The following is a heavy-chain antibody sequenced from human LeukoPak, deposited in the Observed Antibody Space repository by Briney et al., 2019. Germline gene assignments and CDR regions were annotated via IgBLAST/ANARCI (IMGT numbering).Heavy chain of an antibody. Sequence: ASVKVSCKASGYTFTSYGISWVRQAPGQGLEWMGWINPNSGGTNYAQKFQGRVTMTRDTSISTAYMELSRLRSDDTAVYYCARDFRAAMVSDWFDPWGQGTLVTVSS. CDR2: INPNSGGT. CDR3: ARDFRAAMVSDWFDP. D-gene: IGHD5-18*01. CDR1: GYTFTSYG. V-gene: IGHV1-2*02. J-gene: IGHJ5*02.